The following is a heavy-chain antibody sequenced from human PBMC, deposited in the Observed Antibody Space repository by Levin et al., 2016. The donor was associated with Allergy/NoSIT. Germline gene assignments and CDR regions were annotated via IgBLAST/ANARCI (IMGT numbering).Heavy chain of an antibody. Sequence: WVRQAPGQRPEWMGWINAGNGYTKHSRKFQGRVTFTRDTSASTAYMELSSLRSEDTAVYYCARQQYCSGTNCHRVFDYWGQGALVTVSS. CDR3: ARQQYCSGTNCHRVFDY. D-gene: IGHD2-2*01. V-gene: IGHV1-3*01. J-gene: IGHJ4*02. CDR2: INAGNGYT.